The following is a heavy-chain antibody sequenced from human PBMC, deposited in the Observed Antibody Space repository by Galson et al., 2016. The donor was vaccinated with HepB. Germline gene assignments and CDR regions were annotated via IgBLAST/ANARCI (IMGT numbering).Heavy chain of an antibody. CDR1: GGSISGSPHY. Sequence: SETLSLTCTVSGGSISGSPHYWGWIRQPPGKGLEWIASIYYSGIAYYSPSLRSRVSISVDTSKNQFSLTLRSVTAADAAVYYCTRQFDLREGNFYEYWGLGTLVTVSS. CDR3: TRQFDLREGNFYEY. J-gene: IGHJ4*02. V-gene: IGHV4-39*01. CDR2: IYYSGIA.